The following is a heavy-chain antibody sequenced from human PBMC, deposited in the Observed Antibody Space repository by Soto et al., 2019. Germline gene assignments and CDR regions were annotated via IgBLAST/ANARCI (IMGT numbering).Heavy chain of an antibody. CDR3: ARGGGVGSFDH. CDR2: IYYSGST. Sequence: QVQLQESGPGLVKPSETLSLTCTVSGGSVSSGSYYWSWIRQPPGKGLEWIGYIYYSGSTNYNPSLKSRVTISVDTSKNQFSLKLSSVTAADTAVYYCARGGGVGSFDHWGQGTLVTVSS. J-gene: IGHJ4*02. D-gene: IGHD3-16*01. CDR1: GGSVSSGSYY. V-gene: IGHV4-61*01.